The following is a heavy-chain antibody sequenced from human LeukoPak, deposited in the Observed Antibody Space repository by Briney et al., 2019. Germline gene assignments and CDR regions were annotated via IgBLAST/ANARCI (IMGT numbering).Heavy chain of an antibody. V-gene: IGHV3-66*01. CDR3: ATDVRSSPLGF. D-gene: IGHD6-19*01. Sequence: PGGSLRLSCAVSGFTATNDYMNWVRQAPGKGLEWVSIIYSGGSTYYADSVKGRFTISRDSSNNTLFLQMTNLRAEDSGLYYCATDVRSSPLGFWGHGTLVTVSS. J-gene: IGHJ4*01. CDR2: IYSGGST. CDR1: GFTATNDY.